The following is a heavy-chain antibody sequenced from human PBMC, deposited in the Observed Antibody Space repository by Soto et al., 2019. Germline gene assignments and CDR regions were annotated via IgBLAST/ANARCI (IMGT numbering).Heavy chain of an antibody. CDR3: ATHFSPSHSYYYYYYMDV. CDR1: GYSFTSYW. CDR2: IYPGDSDT. V-gene: IGHV5-51*01. Sequence: GESLKISCKGSGYSFTSYWIGWVRQMPGKGLEWMGIIYPGDSDTRYSPSFQGQVTISADKSISTAYLQWSSLMASDTAMYYCATHFSPSHSYYYYYYMDVWGKGTTVTVSS. J-gene: IGHJ6*03.